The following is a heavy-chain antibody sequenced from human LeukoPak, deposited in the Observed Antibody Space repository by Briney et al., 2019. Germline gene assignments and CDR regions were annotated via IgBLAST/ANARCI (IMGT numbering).Heavy chain of an antibody. D-gene: IGHD3-16*02. V-gene: IGHV3-23*01. Sequence: TGGSLRLSCAASGFTFSNYAMSWVRQAPGKGLEWVSTISGSGGSTYYADSVKGRFTISRDNSKNTLYLQMNSLRAEDTAVYYCAKVGGSYDYVWGSYRFDYWGQGTLVTVSS. J-gene: IGHJ4*02. CDR2: ISGSGGST. CDR1: GFTFSNYA. CDR3: AKVGGSYDYVWGSYRFDY.